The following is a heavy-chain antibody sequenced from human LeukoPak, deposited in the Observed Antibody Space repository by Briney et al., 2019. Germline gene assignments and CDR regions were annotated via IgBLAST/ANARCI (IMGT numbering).Heavy chain of an antibody. Sequence: PSETLSLTCAVYGGSFSGYYWSWIRQPPGKGLEWIGEINHSGSTNYNPSLKSRVTISVDTSKNQFSLKLSSATAADTAVYYCASRYYYDSSGQGYYFDYWGQGTLVTVSS. D-gene: IGHD3-22*01. V-gene: IGHV4-34*01. CDR2: INHSGST. J-gene: IGHJ4*02. CDR1: GGSFSGYY. CDR3: ASRYYYDSSGQGYYFDY.